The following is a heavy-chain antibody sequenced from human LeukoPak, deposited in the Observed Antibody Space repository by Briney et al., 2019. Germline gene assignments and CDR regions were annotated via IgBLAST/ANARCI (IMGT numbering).Heavy chain of an antibody. Sequence: GESLKISCKGSGYSFTRFWIGWVRQMPGKGLEWMGIIYPGDSETRYSPSFRGQVTISADKSISTAYLQWSSLKASDTAMYYCTIQGVPGTGYYHSPLDCWGQGTLVTVSS. CDR2: IYPGDSET. D-gene: IGHD3-9*01. CDR3: TIQGVPGTGYYHSPLDC. V-gene: IGHV5-51*01. CDR1: GYSFTRFW. J-gene: IGHJ4*02.